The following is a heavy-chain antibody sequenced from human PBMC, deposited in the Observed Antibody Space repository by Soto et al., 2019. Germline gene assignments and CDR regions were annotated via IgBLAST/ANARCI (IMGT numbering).Heavy chain of an antibody. Sequence: EMQLLESGGGLVQPGASLRLSCKASGFTFTNYAMSWARQAPGKGLEWVSTISGSGVRTYYADSVKGRFTVSRDNSKSTLDLQMNSLRAEDTAIYYCAKDHAREQFVRGENWFDSWGQGTLVTVSS. CDR3: AKDHAREQFVRGENWFDS. D-gene: IGHD6-6*01. V-gene: IGHV3-23*01. CDR1: GFTFTNYA. CDR2: ISGSGVRT. J-gene: IGHJ5*01.